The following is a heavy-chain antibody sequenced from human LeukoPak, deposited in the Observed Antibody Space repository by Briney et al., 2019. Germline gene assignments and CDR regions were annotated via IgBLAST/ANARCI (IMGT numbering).Heavy chain of an antibody. J-gene: IGHJ4*02. CDR3: ARDSGYYGSGSFDY. V-gene: IGHV1-2*02. CDR1: GYTFTGYC. CDR2: INPNSGGT. Sequence: ASVKVSCKASGYTFTGYCMHWVRQAPGQGLEWMGWINPNSGGTNYAQKFQGRVTMTRDTSISTAYMELSRLRSDDTAVYYCARDSGYYGSGSFDYWGQGTLVTVSS. D-gene: IGHD3-10*01.